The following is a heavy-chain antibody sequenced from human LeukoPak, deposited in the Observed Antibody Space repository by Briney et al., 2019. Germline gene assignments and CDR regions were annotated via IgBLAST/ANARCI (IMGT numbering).Heavy chain of an antibody. D-gene: IGHD3-10*01. V-gene: IGHV2-70*04. CDR2: IDWGDDK. Sequence: SGPALVKPTQSLTLTCTFSGVSLRTSGMRVSWIRQPPGKVPEWLARIDWGDDKFYSTSLKTRLTISKDTSKNQLVLTMTNMDPVDTATYYCARESYYGSGSYYDYWGQATLVTVSP. CDR3: ARESYYGSGSYYDY. J-gene: IGHJ4*02. CDR1: GVSLRTSGMR.